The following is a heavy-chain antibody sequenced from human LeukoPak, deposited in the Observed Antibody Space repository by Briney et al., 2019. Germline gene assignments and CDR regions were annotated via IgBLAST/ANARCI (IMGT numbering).Heavy chain of an antibody. CDR3: ARVDSGYDLSPNWFDP. J-gene: IGHJ5*02. Sequence: SVKVSCKASGYTFTSYAISWVRQAPGQGLEWMGGIIPIFGTANYAQKFQGRVTITADESTSTAYMELSSLRSEDTAVYYCARVDSGYDLSPNWFDPWGQGTLVTVSS. CDR1: GYTFTSYA. CDR2: IIPIFGTA. D-gene: IGHD5-12*01. V-gene: IGHV1-69*13.